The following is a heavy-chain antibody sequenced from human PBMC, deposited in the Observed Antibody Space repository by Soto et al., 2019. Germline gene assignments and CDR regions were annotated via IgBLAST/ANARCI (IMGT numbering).Heavy chain of an antibody. J-gene: IGHJ3*02. CDR3: ARVLKGYYDSSGYAFDI. CDR1: GGTFSSYA. CDR2: IIPIFGTA. D-gene: IGHD3-22*01. Sequence: SVKVSCKASGGTFSSYAIRWVRQAPGQGLEWMGGIIPIFGTANYAQKFQGRVTITADESTSTAYMELSSLRSEDTAVYYCARVLKGYYDSSGYAFDIWGQGTMVTVSS. V-gene: IGHV1-69*13.